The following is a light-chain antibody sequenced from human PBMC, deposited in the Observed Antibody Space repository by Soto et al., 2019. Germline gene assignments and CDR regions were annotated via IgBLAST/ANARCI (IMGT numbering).Light chain of an antibody. J-gene: IGLJ3*02. CDR3: SSYTRISTRV. CDR2: EVS. Sequence: QSALTQPASVSGSPGQSITISCTGTSSDVGSYTYVSWYQQHPGKAPKLMIYEVSNRPSGVSNRFSGSKSCNTASLTISGLQAEDEANYYCSSYTRISTRVFGGGTQLTVL. V-gene: IGLV2-14*01. CDR1: SSDVGSYTY.